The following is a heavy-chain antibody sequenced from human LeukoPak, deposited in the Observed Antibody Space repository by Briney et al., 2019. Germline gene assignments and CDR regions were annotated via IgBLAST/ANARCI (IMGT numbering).Heavy chain of an antibody. CDR2: ILYGGSNK. CDR1: GFTFSSYA. CDR3: ATDSDYGDYVEDY. V-gene: IGHV3-30*04. D-gene: IGHD4-17*01. J-gene: IGHJ4*02. Sequence: GGSLRLSCAASGFTFSSYAMHWVRQAPGKGLEWVAVILYGGSNKYYADSVKGRFTIPRDNSKNTLYLQMNSLRAEDTAVYYCATDSDYGDYVEDYWGQGTLVTVSS.